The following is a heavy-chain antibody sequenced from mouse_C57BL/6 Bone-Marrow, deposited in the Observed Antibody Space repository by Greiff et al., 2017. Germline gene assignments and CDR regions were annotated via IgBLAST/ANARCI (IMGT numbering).Heavy chain of an antibody. CDR1: GYAFSSSW. V-gene: IGHV1-82*01. CDR2: IYPGDGDT. J-gene: IGHJ2*01. CDR3: ARRITTVVDPLFDY. D-gene: IGHD1-1*01. Sequence: VQLQQSGPELVKPGASVKISCKASGYAFSSSWMNWVKQRPGKGLEWIGRIYPGDGDTNYNGKFKGKATLTADKSSSTAYMQLSSLTSEDSAVYFCARRITTVVDPLFDYWGQGTTLTVSS.